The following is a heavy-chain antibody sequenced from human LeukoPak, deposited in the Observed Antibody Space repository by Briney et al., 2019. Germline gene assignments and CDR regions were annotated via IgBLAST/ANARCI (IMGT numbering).Heavy chain of an antibody. Sequence: GRSLRLSCAASGFTFSSYAMHWVRQAPGKGLEWVAVISYDGSNKYYADSVKGRFTISRDNSKNTLYLQMNSLRAEDTAVYYCAREEDYDSSGYSVNYFDYWGQGTLVTVSS. CDR3: AREEDYDSSGYSVNYFDY. J-gene: IGHJ4*02. CDR2: ISYDGSNK. V-gene: IGHV3-30-3*01. D-gene: IGHD3-22*01. CDR1: GFTFSSYA.